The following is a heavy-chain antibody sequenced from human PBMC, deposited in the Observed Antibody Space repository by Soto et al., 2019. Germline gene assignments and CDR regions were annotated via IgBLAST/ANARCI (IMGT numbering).Heavy chain of an antibody. CDR1: GYLISSGYY. CDR3: ARDLRSGYDSYYFDY. V-gene: IGHV4-38-2*02. J-gene: IGHJ4*02. D-gene: IGHD3-22*01. Sequence: SETLSLTCSVSGYLISSGYYWGWIRQTPGKGLEWLGGIDYSGRTYYNPSLKSRVSTSVDLSKNQFSLNLRSVTAADTAVYFCARDLRSGYDSYYFDYWGQGTLATVSS. CDR2: IDYSGRT.